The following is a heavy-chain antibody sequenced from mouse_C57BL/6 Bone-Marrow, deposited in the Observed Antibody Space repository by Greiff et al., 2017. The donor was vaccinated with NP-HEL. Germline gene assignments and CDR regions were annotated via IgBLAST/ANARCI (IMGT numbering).Heavy chain of an antibody. CDR1: GYTFTSYW. V-gene: IGHV1-74*01. J-gene: IGHJ3*01. CDR2: IHPSDSDT. CDR3: AKIYYYGRFAY. Sequence: QVQLQQPGAELVKPGASVKVSCKASGYTFTSYWMHWVKQRPGQGLEWIGGIHPSDSDTNYNQKFKGKATLTVDKSSSTAYMQLSSLTSEDSAVYYCAKIYYYGRFAYWGQGTLVTVSA. D-gene: IGHD1-1*01.